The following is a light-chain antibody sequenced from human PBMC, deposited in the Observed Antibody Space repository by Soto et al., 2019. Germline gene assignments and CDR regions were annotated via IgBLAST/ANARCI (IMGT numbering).Light chain of an antibody. V-gene: IGKV1-39*01. CDR1: QSISSY. CDR3: QQSYSTSRT. CDR2: AAS. Sequence: DIQMTQSPSSLSASVGDRVTITCRASQSISSYLNWYQQKPGKAPKLLIYAASSLQSGVPSRFSGSGSETDFTLTISSLQPEDFATCYCQQSYSTSRTFGQGTKVDIK. J-gene: IGKJ1*01.